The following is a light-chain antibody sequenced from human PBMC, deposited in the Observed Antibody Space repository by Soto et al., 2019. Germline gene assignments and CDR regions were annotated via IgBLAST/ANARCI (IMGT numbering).Light chain of an antibody. CDR2: GAS. CDR3: QQYGSSPKT. J-gene: IGKJ1*01. CDR1: QSVGSSY. V-gene: IGKV3-20*01. Sequence: VMTQSPATLSVSPGESATLPCRASQSVGSSYLAWYQQKPGQAPRLLIYGASSRATGIPDRFSGSGSGTDFTLTISRLEPEDFAVYYCQQYGSSPKTFGQGTKVDIK.